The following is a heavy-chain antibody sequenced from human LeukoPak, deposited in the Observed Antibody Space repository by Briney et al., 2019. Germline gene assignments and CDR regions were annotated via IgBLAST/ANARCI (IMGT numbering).Heavy chain of an antibody. CDR1: VFTFTSYG. CDR2: IWVDGSKK. V-gene: IGHV3-33*06. CDR3: AKDGPPVPGIAAAGLLRHYYYNMDV. J-gene: IGHJ6*03. D-gene: IGHD6-13*01. Sequence: GGCLRVSCAASVFTFTSYGMHWVRQGPRKGGWWGSVIWVDGSKKYSADSAKGRFTISRENAKNMRCLRIISLRAEATAVYYCAKDGPPVPGIAAAGLLRHYYYNMDVWGKGTTVTVSS.